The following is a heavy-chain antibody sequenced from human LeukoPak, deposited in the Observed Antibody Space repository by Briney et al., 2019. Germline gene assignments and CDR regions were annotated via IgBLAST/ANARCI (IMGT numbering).Heavy chain of an antibody. J-gene: IGHJ2*01. V-gene: IGHV4-31*03. CDR1: GGSISSGGYY. CDR2: IYYSGST. D-gene: IGHD1-1*01. CDR3: ARERGGPTRYFDL. Sequence: SETLSLTCTVSGGSISSGGYYWSWIRQHPEKGLEWIGYIYYSGSTYYNPSLKSRVTISVDTSKNQFSLKLSSVTAADTAVYYCARERGGPTRYFDLWGRGTLVTVSS.